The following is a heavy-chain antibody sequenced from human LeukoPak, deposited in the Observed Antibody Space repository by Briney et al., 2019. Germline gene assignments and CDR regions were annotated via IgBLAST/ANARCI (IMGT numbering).Heavy chain of an antibody. Sequence: XSMSWVRQAPGKGLEWVSSISSSSSYIYYADSVNPPFTISRPNPNNSLYLQMNSLRAEDTAVYYCASLNDAFDIWGQGTMVTVSS. V-gene: IGHV3-21*01. J-gene: IGHJ3*02. CDR1: XS. CDR2: ISSSSSYI. CDR3: ASLNDAFDI.